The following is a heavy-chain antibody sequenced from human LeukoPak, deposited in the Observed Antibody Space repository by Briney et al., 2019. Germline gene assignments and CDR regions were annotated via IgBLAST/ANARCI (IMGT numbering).Heavy chain of an antibody. CDR1: GFTFSSYS. D-gene: IGHD3-10*01. Sequence: GGSLRLSCAASGFTFSSYSMNWVRQAPGKGLEWVSSISSSSSYIYYADSVKGRFTISRDNAKNSLYLQMNSLRAEDTAVYYCAREHYGSGSYGDFDYWGQGTLVTVSS. V-gene: IGHV3-21*01. J-gene: IGHJ4*02. CDR3: AREHYGSGSYGDFDY. CDR2: ISSSSSYI.